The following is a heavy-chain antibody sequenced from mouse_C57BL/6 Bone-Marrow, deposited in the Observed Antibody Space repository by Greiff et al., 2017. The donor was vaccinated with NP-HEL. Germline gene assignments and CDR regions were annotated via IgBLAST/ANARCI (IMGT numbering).Heavy chain of an antibody. CDR1: GYTFTSYW. CDR3: ARDYGNYAWFAY. J-gene: IGHJ3*01. D-gene: IGHD2-1*01. V-gene: IGHV1-64*01. CDR2: IDPNSGGT. Sequence: VQLQQPGAELVKPGASVKLSCKASGYTFTSYWMHWVKQRPGQGLEWIGMIDPNSGGTKYNAKFKSKATLTVDKPSSAAYLQHSSLTSEDSAVYYCARDYGNYAWFAYWGQGTLVTVSA.